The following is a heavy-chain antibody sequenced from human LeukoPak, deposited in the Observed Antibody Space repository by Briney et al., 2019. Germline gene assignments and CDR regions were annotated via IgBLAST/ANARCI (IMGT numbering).Heavy chain of an antibody. J-gene: IGHJ4*02. CDR1: GGSFSNSY. V-gene: IGHV4-4*07. D-gene: IGHD3-16*01. CDR3: VTDEGGY. CDR2: IPTSGSA. Sequence: SQRLSLTCTVSGGSFSNSYWSWIRQPSGKGLEWIGRIPTSGSANYNPSLNHRLTMSIDATKNQISLRLSSVTAADTAIYYCVTDEGGYWGQGTLVTV.